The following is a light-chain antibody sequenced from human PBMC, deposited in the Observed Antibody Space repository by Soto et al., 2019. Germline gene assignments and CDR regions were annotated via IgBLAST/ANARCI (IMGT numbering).Light chain of an antibody. CDR2: DAS. CDR3: QQYNTWPYT. CDR1: QSVSSN. Sequence: EIVMTQSPATLSVSPGERVALSCRASQSVSSNFAWYRQKPGQAPRLLIYDASTRATGVPARFSGSGSGTDFTLTISSLQSEDFAVYYCQQYNTWPYTFGQGTKLEIK. J-gene: IGKJ2*01. V-gene: IGKV3-15*01.